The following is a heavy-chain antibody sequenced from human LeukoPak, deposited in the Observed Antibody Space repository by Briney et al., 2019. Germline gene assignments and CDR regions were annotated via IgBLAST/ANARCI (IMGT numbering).Heavy chain of an antibody. Sequence: GGCLRHSCAASGFTFSSYEMNWGRQAPGKGLEWVSYISSSGSTIYYADSVKGRFTISRDNAKNSLYLQMNSLRAENTAVYYCARDLSVPYDYVWGSYRYEVGYLDGSGQAGLVTVSS. D-gene: IGHD3-16*02. CDR1: GFTFSSYE. CDR2: ISSSGSTI. CDR3: ARDLSVPYDYVWGSYRYEVGYLDG. J-gene: IGHJ4*02. V-gene: IGHV3-48*03.